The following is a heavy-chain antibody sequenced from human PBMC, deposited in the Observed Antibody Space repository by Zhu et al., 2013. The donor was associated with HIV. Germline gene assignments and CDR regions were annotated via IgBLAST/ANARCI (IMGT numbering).Heavy chain of an antibody. CDR1: GGTFSSYA. CDR2: IIPMFGTT. V-gene: IGHV1-69*01. CDR3: ARGNRYCSGGSCYLDY. D-gene: IGHD2-15*01. J-gene: IGHJ4*02. Sequence: QVQLVQSGAEVKKPGSSVKVSCKASGGTFSSYAITWVRQAPGQGLEWMGGIIPMFGTTDYAQKFQGRVTITADESTSTAYMELSSLRSEDTAVYYCARGNRYCSGGSCYLDYWGQGTLVTVSS.